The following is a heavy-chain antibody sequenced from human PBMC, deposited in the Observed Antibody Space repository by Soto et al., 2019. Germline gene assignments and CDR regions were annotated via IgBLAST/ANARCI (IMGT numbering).Heavy chain of an antibody. V-gene: IGHV3-48*02. J-gene: IGHJ4*02. CDR2: ISSSSSTI. CDR1: GFTFSTYT. Sequence: EVQLVESGGGLVQPGGSLRLSCAASGFTFSTYTMDWVRQAPGKGLEWVSYISSSSSTIYYADSVKGRFTISRDNAKNSLYLQMNSLRDEDTAVYYCARTRSGGVDYWGQGTLVTVSS. CDR3: ARTRSGGVDY. D-gene: IGHD5-12*01.